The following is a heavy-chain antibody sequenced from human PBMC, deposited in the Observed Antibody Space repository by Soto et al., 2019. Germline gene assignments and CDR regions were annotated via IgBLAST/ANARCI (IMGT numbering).Heavy chain of an antibody. J-gene: IGHJ4*02. CDR2: FDPENGET. CDR3: AGGHGAIVLMVYADTLDY. V-gene: IGHV1-24*01. CDR1: GYTLTELS. Sequence: ASVKVSCKVSGYTLTELSMHWVRQTPGKGLEWMGGFDPENGETIYAQKFQGRVTMTEDTSTDTAYMELSSLRSEDTAVYYCAGGHGAIVLMVYADTLDYWGQGTLVTVSS. D-gene: IGHD2-8*01.